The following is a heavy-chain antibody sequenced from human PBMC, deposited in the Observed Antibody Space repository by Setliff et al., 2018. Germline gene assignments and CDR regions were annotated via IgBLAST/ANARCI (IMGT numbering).Heavy chain of an antibody. Sequence: SEILSLTCTVSGASISSSRDYWGWIRQPPGKGLEWIGSIYYSGSTYYNPSLKSRVTISVDTSKNQFSLKLSSVTAADTAVYYCAREGFYCTNGVCYRPFDYWGQGTLVTVSS. J-gene: IGHJ4*02. V-gene: IGHV4-39*02. CDR1: GASISSSRDY. CDR3: AREGFYCTNGVCYRPFDY. CDR2: IYYSGST. D-gene: IGHD2-8*01.